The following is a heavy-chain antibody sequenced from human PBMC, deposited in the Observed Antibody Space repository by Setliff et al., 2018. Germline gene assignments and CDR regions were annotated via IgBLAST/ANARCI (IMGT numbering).Heavy chain of an antibody. CDR1: VFTFSDYY. Sequence: KPGGSLRLSCAASVFTFSDYYMTWIRQAPGKGLECISYTSNTGITTYYADSVKGRFTISRDNAKKSLYLQMNSLRAEDTATYYCVRGIGTLDISRYFDYWGKGTTVTVSS. J-gene: IGHJ4*03. V-gene: IGHV3-11*04. CDR3: VRGIGTLDISRYFDY. CDR2: TSNTGITT. D-gene: IGHD5-12*01.